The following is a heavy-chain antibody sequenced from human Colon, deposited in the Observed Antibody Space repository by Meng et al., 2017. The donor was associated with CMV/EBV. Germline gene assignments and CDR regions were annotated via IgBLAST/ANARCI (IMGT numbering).Heavy chain of an antibody. CDR2: IYDSGST. J-gene: IGHJ6*02. D-gene: IGHD2-15*01. Sequence: SETLSLTCTVSGGSISSYYWSWIRQPPGKGLEWIGYIYDSGSTNYNPSLKSRVTISVDTSKNQFSLKLSSVTAAETAVYYCARGGGLYWVHYYYGMDVWGQGTTVTVSS. V-gene: IGHV4-59*01. CDR3: ARGGGLYWVHYYYGMDV. CDR1: GGSISSYY.